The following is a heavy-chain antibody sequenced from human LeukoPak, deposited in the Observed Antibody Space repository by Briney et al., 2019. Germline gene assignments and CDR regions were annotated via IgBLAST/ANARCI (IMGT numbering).Heavy chain of an antibody. CDR1: GGTFSSYA. V-gene: IGHV1-69*13. J-gene: IGHJ4*02. CDR3: ARQGGIAAAGISLIDY. CDR2: IIPIFGTA. Sequence: ASVKVSCKASGGTFSSYAISWVRQAPGQGLEWMGGIIPIFGTANYAQKFQGRVTITADESTSTAYMELSSLRSEDTAVYYCARQGGIAAAGISLIDYWGQGTLVTVSS. D-gene: IGHD6-13*01.